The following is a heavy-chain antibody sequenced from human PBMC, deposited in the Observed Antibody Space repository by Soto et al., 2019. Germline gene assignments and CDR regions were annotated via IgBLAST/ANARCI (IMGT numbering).Heavy chain of an antibody. CDR3: ARDLYSSSARYFDY. CDR1: GFTFSSYS. D-gene: IGHD6-6*01. Sequence: EVQLVESGGGLVKPGGSLRLSCAASGFTFSSYSMNWVRQAPGKGLEWVSSISSSSSYIYYADSGKGQFTISRDNAKKSLYLQMNSLRAEDTAVYYCARDLYSSSARYFDYWGQGTLVTVSS. V-gene: IGHV3-21*01. J-gene: IGHJ4*02. CDR2: ISSSSSYI.